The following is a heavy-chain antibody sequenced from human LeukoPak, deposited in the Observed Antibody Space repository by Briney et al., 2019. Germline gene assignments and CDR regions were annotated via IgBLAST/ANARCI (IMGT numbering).Heavy chain of an antibody. Sequence: GGSLRLSCAASGFTFSNSWMHWVCQAPEKGLEWVADIKCDGSEKCYVDSVKGRLTISRDNAKNSLYLQVNSLRAEYMTEYYCVRGVGSSTSCYVRAFDIWDQGTMVTVSS. CDR1: GFTFSNSW. CDR2: IKCDGSEK. D-gene: IGHD2-2*01. J-gene: IGHJ3*02. V-gene: IGHV3-52*01. CDR3: VRGVGSSTSCYVRAFDI.